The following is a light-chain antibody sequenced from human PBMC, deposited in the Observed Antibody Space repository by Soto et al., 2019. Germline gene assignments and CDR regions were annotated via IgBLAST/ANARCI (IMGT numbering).Light chain of an antibody. CDR3: LQDYNYPWT. CDR1: QGIRDD. CDR2: SAS. Sequence: AIQMTQSPSSLSASVGDRVTITCRASQGIRDDLGWYQQKPGKAHKLLIYSASSLQSGVPSRFSGSGSGTDFTLTISSLQPEDFATYYCLQDYNYPWTFGQGTKVDIK. J-gene: IGKJ1*01. V-gene: IGKV1-6*01.